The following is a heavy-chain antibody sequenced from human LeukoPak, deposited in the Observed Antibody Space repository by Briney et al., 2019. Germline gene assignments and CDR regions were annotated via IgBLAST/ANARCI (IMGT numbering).Heavy chain of an antibody. CDR3: ARGGGYCSGGSCYSPLNWFDP. J-gene: IGHJ5*02. Sequence: SETLSLTCAVYGGSFSGYYWSWIRQPPGKGLDWIGEINHSGSTNYNPSLKSRVTISVDTSKNQFSLKLSSVTAADTAVYYCARGGGYCSGGSCYSPLNWFDPWGQGTLVTVSS. CDR2: INHSGST. D-gene: IGHD2-15*01. V-gene: IGHV4-34*01. CDR1: GGSFSGYY.